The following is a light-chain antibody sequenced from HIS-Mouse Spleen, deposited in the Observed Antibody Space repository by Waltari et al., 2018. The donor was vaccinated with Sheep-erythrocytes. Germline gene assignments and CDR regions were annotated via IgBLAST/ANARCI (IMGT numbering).Light chain of an antibody. Sequence: QSALTQPASVSGSPGQSITIPCTGTSSDVRGYNNVSWYQQHPGKAPKLMIYEVSNRPSGVSNRFSGSKSGNTASLTISGLQAEDEADYYCSSYTSSSTNWVFGGGTKLTVL. CDR2: EVS. J-gene: IGLJ3*02. CDR3: SSYTSSSTNWV. CDR1: SSDVRGYNN. V-gene: IGLV2-14*01.